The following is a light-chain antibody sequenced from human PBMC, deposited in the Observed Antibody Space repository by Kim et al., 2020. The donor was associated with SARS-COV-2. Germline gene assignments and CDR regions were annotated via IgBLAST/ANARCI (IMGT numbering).Light chain of an antibody. Sequence: SYELTQPPSVSVSPGQTARITCSGDALPKQYTYWYQQKPGQAPVLVIYKDSERPSGIPERFSGSSSGTTVTLTISGVQAEDEADYYCQSADSSGPSWVFGGGTQRTVL. V-gene: IGLV3-25*03. J-gene: IGLJ3*02. CDR1: ALPKQY. CDR2: KDS. CDR3: QSADSSGPSWV.